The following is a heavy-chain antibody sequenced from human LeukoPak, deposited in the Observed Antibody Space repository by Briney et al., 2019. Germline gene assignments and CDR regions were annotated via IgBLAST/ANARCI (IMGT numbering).Heavy chain of an antibody. CDR2: IYYSGST. V-gene: IGHV4-39*07. J-gene: IGHJ4*02. CDR3: ARVGSDSSGYYPIGLDY. Sequence: SETLSLTCTVSGGSISSSSYYWGWIRQPPGKGLEWIGSIYYSGSTYYNPSLKSRVTISVDTSKNQFSLKLSSVTAADTAVYYCARVGSDSSGYYPIGLDYWGQGTLVTVSS. D-gene: IGHD3-22*01. CDR1: GGSISSSSYY.